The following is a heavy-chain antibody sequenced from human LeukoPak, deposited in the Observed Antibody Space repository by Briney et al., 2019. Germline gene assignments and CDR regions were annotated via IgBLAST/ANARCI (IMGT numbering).Heavy chain of an antibody. D-gene: IGHD3-22*01. J-gene: IGHJ4*02. CDR3: ARDYYDSSERVFDY. V-gene: IGHV3-30-3*01. Sequence: GGSLRLSCAASGFTFSSYAMHWVRQAPGKGLEWVAVISYDGSNKYYADSVKGRFTISRDNSKNTLYLQMNSLRAEDTAVYYCARDYYDSSERVFDYWGQGTLVTVSS. CDR1: GFTFSSYA. CDR2: ISYDGSNK.